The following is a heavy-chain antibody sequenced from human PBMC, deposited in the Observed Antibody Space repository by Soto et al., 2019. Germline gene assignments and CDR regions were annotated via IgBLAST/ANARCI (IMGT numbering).Heavy chain of an antibody. D-gene: IGHD1-26*01. CDR3: ARDRGGWWELTLYYYYYGMDV. CDR1: GFTFSSYG. CDR2: IWYDGSNK. Sequence: QPGGSLRLSCAASGFTFSSYGMHWVRQAPGKGLEWVAVIWYDGSNKYYADSVKGRFTISRDNSKNTLYLQMNSLRAEDTAVYYCARDRGGWWELTLYYYYYGMDVWGQGTTVTVSS. V-gene: IGHV3-33*01. J-gene: IGHJ6*02.